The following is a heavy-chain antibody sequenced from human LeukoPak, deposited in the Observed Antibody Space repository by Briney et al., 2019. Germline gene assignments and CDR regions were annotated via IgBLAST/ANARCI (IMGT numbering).Heavy chain of an antibody. V-gene: IGHV3-30*18. CDR2: ISYDGSNK. CDR3: AKALPYCSSTSCYNWFDP. J-gene: IGHJ5*02. D-gene: IGHD2-2*01. CDR1: GFTFSSYG. Sequence: GRSLRLSCAASGFTFSSYGMHWVRQAPGKGLEGVAVISYDGSNKYYADSVKGRFTISRDNSKNTLYMQMNSLRAEDTAVYYCAKALPYCSSTSCYNWFDPWGQGTLVTVSS.